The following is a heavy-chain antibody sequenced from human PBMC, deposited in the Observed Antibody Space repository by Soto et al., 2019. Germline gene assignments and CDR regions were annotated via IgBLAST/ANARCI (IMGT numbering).Heavy chain of an antibody. CDR1: GGSISSGDYY. J-gene: IGHJ4*02. V-gene: IGHV4-30-4*01. CDR2: IYYSGST. Sequence: QVQLQESGPGLVKPSQTLSLTCTVSGGSISSGDYYWSWIRQPPGKGLEWIGYIYYSGSTYYNPSRKRRVTISVDTSKVQCSLKLSSVTAADTAVYYCARVQGGGGAMVHNYWGQGTLVTVSS. CDR3: ARVQGGGGAMVHNY. D-gene: IGHD5-18*01.